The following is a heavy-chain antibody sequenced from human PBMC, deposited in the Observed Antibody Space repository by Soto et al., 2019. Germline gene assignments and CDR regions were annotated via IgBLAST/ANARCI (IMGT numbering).Heavy chain of an antibody. J-gene: IGHJ4*02. CDR1: GGSISSGGYS. CDR2: IYHSGST. V-gene: IGHV4-30-2*01. Sequence: TSETLSLTCAVSGGSISSGGYSWSWIRQPPGKGLEWIGYIYHSGSTYYNPSLKSRVTISVDRSKNQFSLNLSSVTAADTAVYYCARGMTTVTTYDYWGQGTLVTVPQ. D-gene: IGHD4-4*01. CDR3: ARGMTTVTTYDY.